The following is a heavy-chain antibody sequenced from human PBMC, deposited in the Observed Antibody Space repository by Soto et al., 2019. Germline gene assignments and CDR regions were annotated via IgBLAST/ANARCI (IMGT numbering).Heavy chain of an antibody. V-gene: IGHV3-30-3*01. CDR1: GFTFSSYA. D-gene: IGHD4-17*01. CDR3: ARSRGTTVVKPPGH. CDR2: ISYDGSNK. Sequence: QVQLVESGGGVVQPGRSLRLSCAASGFTFSSYAMHWVRQAPGKGLEWVAVISYDGSNKYYADSVKGRFTISRDNSKNTLYLPMNSLRAEDTAVYYCARSRGTTVVKPPGHWGQGTLVTVSS. J-gene: IGHJ4*02.